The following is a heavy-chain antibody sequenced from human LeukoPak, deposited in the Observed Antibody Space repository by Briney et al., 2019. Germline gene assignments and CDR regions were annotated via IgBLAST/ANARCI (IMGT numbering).Heavy chain of an antibody. CDR2: ISAYNGNT. CDR3: ARDARLNNYCSGGSCNFDY. D-gene: IGHD2-15*01. V-gene: IGHV1-18*01. J-gene: IGHJ4*02. CDR1: GYTFTSYG. Sequence: ASVKVSCKASGYTFTSYGISWVRQAPGQGLEWMGWISAYNGNTNYAQKLQGRVTMTTDTSTSTAYMELRSLRSDDTAVYYCARDARLNNYCSGGSCNFDYWGQGTLVTVSS.